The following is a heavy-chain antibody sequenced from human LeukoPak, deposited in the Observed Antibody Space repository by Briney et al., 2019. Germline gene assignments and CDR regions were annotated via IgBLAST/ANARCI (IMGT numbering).Heavy chain of an antibody. CDR1: GFIFRTYS. CDR3: VRDMTTTTTCYLQH. CDR2: ISSSSKHM. D-gene: IGHD4-17*01. V-gene: IGHV3-21*01. Sequence: LGGSLLLSCAASGFIFRTYSMNWVRQAPGKGLEWVSSISSSSKHMYYADSVKGRFSISRDDDKNSLFLQMNGLRAEDTAVYYCVRDMTTTTTCYLQHWGQGTLVTVSS. J-gene: IGHJ1*01.